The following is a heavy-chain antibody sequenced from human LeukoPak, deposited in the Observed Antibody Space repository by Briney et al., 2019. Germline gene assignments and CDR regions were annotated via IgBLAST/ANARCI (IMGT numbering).Heavy chain of an antibody. D-gene: IGHD1-26*01. V-gene: IGHV3-23*01. CDR1: GFIFSNYA. CDR3: AKDVEKWESLHFFDY. Sequence: GGSLRLSCAASGFIFSNYAMSWVRQAPGKGLEWISGISGSGASTYYADSVKGRFTISRDDSRNTLYLQMNSLRGDDTAVYYCAKDVEKWESLHFFDYWGQGTLVTVSS. J-gene: IGHJ4*02. CDR2: ISGSGAST.